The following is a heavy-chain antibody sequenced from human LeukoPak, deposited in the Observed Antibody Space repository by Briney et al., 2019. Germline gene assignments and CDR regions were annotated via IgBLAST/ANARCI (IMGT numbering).Heavy chain of an antibody. CDR2: IIPIFGTA. CDR3: ARGTVGGHYYDSSGYEPNDY. Sequence: GASVKVSCKASGGTFSSYAISWVRQAPGQGLEWMGGIIPIFGTANYAQKFQGRVTITADESTSTAYMELSSLRSEATAVYYCARGTVGGHYYDSSGYEPNDYWGQGTLVTVSS. V-gene: IGHV1-69*13. J-gene: IGHJ4*02. CDR1: GGTFSSYA. D-gene: IGHD3-22*01.